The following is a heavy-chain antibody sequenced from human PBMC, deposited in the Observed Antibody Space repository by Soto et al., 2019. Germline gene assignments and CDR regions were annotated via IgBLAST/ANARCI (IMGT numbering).Heavy chain of an antibody. V-gene: IGHV4-59*01. J-gene: IGHJ4*02. CDR2: IYYSGST. CDR3: ARDRLRGQWPTGWAY. Sequence: QVQLQESGPGLVKPSETLSLTCTVSGGAISSYYWSWIRQPPGKGLECIGYIYYSGSTNYHPSLKSRVTISVDTSKNPFSLKLSSVTAADTAVYYCARDRLRGQWPTGWAYWGQGTLVTVSS. CDR1: GGAISSYY. D-gene: IGHD6-19*01.